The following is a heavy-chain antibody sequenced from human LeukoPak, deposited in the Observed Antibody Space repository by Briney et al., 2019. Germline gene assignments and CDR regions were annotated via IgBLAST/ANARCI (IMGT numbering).Heavy chain of an antibody. D-gene: IGHD1-26*01. V-gene: IGHV3-30*02. CDR2: TRYDGSNK. CDR1: GFTFSSYG. Sequence: GGSLILSCAASGFTFSSYGMHWVRQAPGKGLEWVAFTRYDGSNKYYADSVKGRFTISRDNSKNMPYLQMNSLRAEDTAVYYCAKDPQKWESYFDYWGQGTLVTVSS. J-gene: IGHJ4*02. CDR3: AKDPQKWESYFDY.